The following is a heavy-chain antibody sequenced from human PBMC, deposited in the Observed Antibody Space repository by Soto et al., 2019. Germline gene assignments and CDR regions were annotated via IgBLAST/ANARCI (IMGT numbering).Heavy chain of an antibody. Sequence: ASVKVSCKASGYTFTGYYMHWVRQAPGQGLEWMGWINPNSGNTNYAQKFQGWVTMTRDTSISTAYMELSSLRSEDTAVYYCARAHSSGWYYVLYFQHWGQGTLVTVSS. CDR1: GYTFTGYY. D-gene: IGHD6-19*01. CDR3: ARAHSSGWYYVLYFQH. CDR2: INPNSGNT. J-gene: IGHJ1*01. V-gene: IGHV1-2*04.